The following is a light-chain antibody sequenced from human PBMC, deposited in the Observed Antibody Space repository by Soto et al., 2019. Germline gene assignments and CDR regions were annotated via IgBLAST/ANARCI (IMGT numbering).Light chain of an antibody. V-gene: IGKV3-15*01. CDR2: GAS. J-gene: IGKJ5*01. CDR3: QKYHSWPIT. Sequence: EIVLTQSPGTLSLSPGERAALSCRASHIVSGNLAWYHQKPVQAPRLLIYGASTRDPGIPARFSGSESGTEFTLTISSLQSEDFAVYYCQKYHSWPITFGQGTRLEIK. CDR1: HIVSGN.